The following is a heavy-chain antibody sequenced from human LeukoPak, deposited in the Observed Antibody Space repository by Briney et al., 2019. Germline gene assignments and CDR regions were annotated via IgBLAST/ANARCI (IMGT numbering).Heavy chain of an antibody. V-gene: IGHV3-48*03. CDR3: ASGYNYGLDS. D-gene: IGHD5-18*01. Sequence: PGGSLRLSCAVSGGTISSYEMNWVRQAPGKGLEWVSYISSSGSTMYLADSVKGRFTISRDNAKNSVYLQMKSLRAEDTAIYYCASGYNYGLDSWGQGALVTVSS. J-gene: IGHJ4*02. CDR1: GGTISSYE. CDR2: ISSSGSTM.